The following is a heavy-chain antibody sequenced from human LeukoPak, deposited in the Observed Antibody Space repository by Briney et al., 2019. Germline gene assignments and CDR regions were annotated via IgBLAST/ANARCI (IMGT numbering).Heavy chain of an antibody. CDR1: GFTFNNYA. V-gene: IGHV3-23*01. D-gene: IGHD1-26*01. Sequence: GGSLRLSCAASGFTFNNYAMAWGRQAPGEGPEWVSGISVGGTYTNYAGSVKGRFTIYRANSKSTMYLQMNSLRPEDTAAYYLAKTLYSGSYYYYYYCMGVWGKGTTVTVSS. J-gene: IGHJ6*03. CDR3: AKTLYSGSYYYYYYCMGV. CDR2: ISVGGTYT.